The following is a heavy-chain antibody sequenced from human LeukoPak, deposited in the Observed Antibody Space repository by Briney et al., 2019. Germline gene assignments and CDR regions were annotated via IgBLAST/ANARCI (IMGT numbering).Heavy chain of an antibody. CDR3: AKDTSYYYYYGMDV. CDR1: GFTFDDYA. J-gene: IGHJ6*02. CDR2: ISWNSGSI. Sequence: GGSLRLSCAASGFTFDDYAMHWVRQAPGKGLEWVSGISWNSGSIGYADSVKGRFTISRDNAKNSLYLQMNSLRAEDTALYYCAKDTSYYYYYGMDVWDQGTTVTVSS. V-gene: IGHV3-9*01.